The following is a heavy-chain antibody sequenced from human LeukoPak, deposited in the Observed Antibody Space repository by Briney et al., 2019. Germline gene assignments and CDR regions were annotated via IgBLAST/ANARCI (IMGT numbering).Heavy chain of an antibody. V-gene: IGHV3-7*03. D-gene: IGHD5-12*01. J-gene: IGHJ2*01. CDR2: IRQDGGQS. CDR1: GFTLSNYW. CDR3: ARNKWPGYFDL. Sequence: GGSLRLSCTASGFTLSNYWMTWVRQAPGRGLEWVANIRQDGGQSYYADSVKGRFTISRDNAKNSLYLQMNSLRAEDTAVYYCARNKWPGYFDLWGRGTLVTVSS.